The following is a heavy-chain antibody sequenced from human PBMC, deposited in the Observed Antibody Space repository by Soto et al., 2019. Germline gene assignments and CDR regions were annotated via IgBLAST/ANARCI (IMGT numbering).Heavy chain of an antibody. V-gene: IGHV3-30*18. CDR3: AKDSGYQLPDNYFYYGLDV. J-gene: IGHJ6*02. D-gene: IGHD2-2*01. CDR1: VFTFTSHA. Sequence: GGSLRLSCAASVFTFTSHAMHWVRQAPGKGTDWVAAISYDEIDKKYASYVKGRFTVSRDNVKNTLSLQMNRLRPEDTAVYYCAKDSGYQLPDNYFYYGLDVWGQGTTVTVSS. CDR2: ISYDEIDK.